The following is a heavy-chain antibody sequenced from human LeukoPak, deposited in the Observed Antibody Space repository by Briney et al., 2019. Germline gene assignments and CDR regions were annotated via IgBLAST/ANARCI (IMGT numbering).Heavy chain of an antibody. CDR2: IYYSGST. CDR1: GGSISSGGYY. J-gene: IGHJ4*02. CDR3: ARDPDRYCSSTSCYTAEGY. Sequence: SETLSLTCTVSGGSISSGGYYRSWIRQHPGKGLEWIGYIYYSGSTNYNPSLKSRVTMSVDTSKNQFSLKLSSVTAADTAVYYCARDPDRYCSSTSCYTAEGYWGQGTLVTVSS. D-gene: IGHD2-2*02. V-gene: IGHV4-61*08.